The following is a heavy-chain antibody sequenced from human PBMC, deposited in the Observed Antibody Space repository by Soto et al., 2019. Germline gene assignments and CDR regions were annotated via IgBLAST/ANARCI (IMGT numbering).Heavy chain of an antibody. J-gene: IGHJ4*02. D-gene: IGHD3-10*01. CDR2: IYWDDDE. V-gene: IGHV2-5*02. CDR1: GFSLTTDGVG. CDR3: AHSRNLITEDAQVGDFDY. Sequence: QITLKESGPPLVKPTQTLTLTCSFSGFSLTTDGVGVGWVVKPPGEPLEWLALIYWDDDEGYSPSLKTRLTITKDPSKNQVVLIMTNMAPVDTATYYCAHSRNLITEDAQVGDFDYWGQGTLVTVSS.